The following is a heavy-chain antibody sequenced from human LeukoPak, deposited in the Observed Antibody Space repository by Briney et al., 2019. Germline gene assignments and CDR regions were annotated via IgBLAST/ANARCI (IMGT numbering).Heavy chain of an antibody. D-gene: IGHD5-12*01. CDR3: ATDSDIVASRGAFDI. CDR1: GYTFTSYG. CDR2: FDPDYAET. V-gene: IGHV1-24*01. Sequence: ASVKVSCKASGYTFTSYGISWVRQAPGKGLEWMGGFDPDYAETIYAQKFQGRVTMTEDTSIDTAYMELSTLKSDDTAVYYCATDSDIVASRGAFDIWGQGTLVTVSS. J-gene: IGHJ3*02.